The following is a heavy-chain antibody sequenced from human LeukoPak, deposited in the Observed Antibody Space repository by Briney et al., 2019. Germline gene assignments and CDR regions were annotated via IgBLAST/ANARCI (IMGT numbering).Heavy chain of an antibody. V-gene: IGHV3-23*01. CDR3: AKSWSCVQYNDWLCYFDY. J-gene: IGHJ4*02. CDR2: ISGSSGTT. Sequence: GGSLRLSCAASGFTFSNYAMSWVRQAPGKGLEWVSGISGSSGTTYYTDSEQGRFTISRDNSKDTLYLQMNSLRDDDTAIYYCAKSWSCVQYNDWLCYFDYWGQGTLVTVSS. D-gene: IGHD3-9*01. CDR1: GFTFSNYA.